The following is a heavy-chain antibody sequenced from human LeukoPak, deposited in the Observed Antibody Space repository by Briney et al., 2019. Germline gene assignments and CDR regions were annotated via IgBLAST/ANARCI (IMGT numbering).Heavy chain of an antibody. D-gene: IGHD3-10*01. Sequence: GSLRLSCAASAFTFSSYEMNWVRKAPGKGLKWVSYISSSGSTIYYAVSVKGRFTISRDNAKNSLYLQMNSLRAEDTAVYYCARDFITMVRGFDYWGQGTLVTVSS. CDR3: ARDFITMVRGFDY. V-gene: IGHV3-48*03. CDR1: AFTFSSYE. CDR2: ISSSGSTI. J-gene: IGHJ4*02.